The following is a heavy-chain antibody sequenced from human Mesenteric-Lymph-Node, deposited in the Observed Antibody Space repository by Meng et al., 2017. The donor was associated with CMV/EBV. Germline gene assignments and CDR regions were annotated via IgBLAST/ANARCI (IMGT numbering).Heavy chain of an antibody. CDR2: IYYSGST. Sequence: PETLSLTCTVSGGSISSYYWSWIRQPPGKGLEWIGYIYYSGSTNYNPSLKSRVTISVDTSKNQFSLKRSSVTAADTAGYYCARIYGGNSDWFDPWGQGTLVTVSS. J-gene: IGHJ5*02. D-gene: IGHD4-23*01. CDR1: GGSISSYY. CDR3: ARIYGGNSDWFDP. V-gene: IGHV4-59*01.